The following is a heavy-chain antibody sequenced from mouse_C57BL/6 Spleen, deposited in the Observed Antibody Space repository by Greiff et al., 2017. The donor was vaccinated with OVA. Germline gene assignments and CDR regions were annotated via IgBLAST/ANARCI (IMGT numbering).Heavy chain of an antibody. V-gene: IGHV2-2*01. Sequence: VQRVESGPGLVQPSQSLSITCTVSGFSLTSYGVHWVRQSPGKGLEWLGVIWRGGSTDYNAAFISRLSISKDNSKSQVFFKMNSLQADDTAIYYCARNKLYGLYAMDYWGQGTSVTVSS. D-gene: IGHD1-1*02. CDR3: ARNKLYGLYAMDY. J-gene: IGHJ4*01. CDR1: GFSLTSYG. CDR2: IWRGGST.